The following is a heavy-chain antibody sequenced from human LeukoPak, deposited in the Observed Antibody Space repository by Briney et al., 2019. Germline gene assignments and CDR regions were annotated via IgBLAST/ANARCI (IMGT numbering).Heavy chain of an antibody. Sequence: PGGSLRLSCAAPGFTFSTFAMTWVRQAPGKGLEWVSTINFSGGNAYYADSVKGRFTISRDNAKNSLYLQMNSLRADDTAVYYCARLYGYGDLYYFDYWGQGSLVTVPS. CDR2: INFSGGNA. J-gene: IGHJ4*02. D-gene: IGHD4-17*01. CDR3: ARLYGYGDLYYFDY. V-gene: IGHV3-21*01. CDR1: GFTFSTFA.